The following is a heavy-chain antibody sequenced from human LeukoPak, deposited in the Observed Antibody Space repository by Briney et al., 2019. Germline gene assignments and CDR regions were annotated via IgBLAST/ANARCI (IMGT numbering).Heavy chain of an antibody. CDR3: AKSSTVVTTYFDY. V-gene: IGHV3-23*01. CDR2: SGSGGST. D-gene: IGHD4-23*01. Sequence: GGSLRLSRAASGFTFGSYAMSWVRQAPGKGLEWVSASGSGGSTYYADSVKGRFTISRDNSKNTLYLQMNSLRAEDTAVYYCAKSSTVVTTYFDYWGQGTLVTVSS. J-gene: IGHJ4*02. CDR1: GFTFGSYA.